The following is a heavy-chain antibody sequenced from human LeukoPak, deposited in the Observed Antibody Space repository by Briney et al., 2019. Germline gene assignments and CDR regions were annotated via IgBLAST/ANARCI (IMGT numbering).Heavy chain of an antibody. Sequence: GRSLRLSCAASGFTFSDHNMDWVRQAPGKGLEWVGRIRNKANTCTTEYAASVKGTFSTSTDDSKTSLYLKMNSLKTEDTTVYYCAGGQVGGTACFLYWGQGTLVTVSS. CDR1: GFTFSDHN. J-gene: IGHJ4*02. D-gene: IGHD1-26*01. V-gene: IGHV3-72*01. CDR2: IRNKANTCTT. CDR3: AGGQVGGTACFLY.